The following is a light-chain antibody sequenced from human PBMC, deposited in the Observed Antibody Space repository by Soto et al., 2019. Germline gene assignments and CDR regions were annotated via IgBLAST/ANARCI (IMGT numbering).Light chain of an antibody. V-gene: IGLV2-14*01. CDR2: EVT. CDR1: SGDVGGYNY. Sequence: QSVLTQPASVSGSPGQSITISCTGTSGDVGGYNYVSWYQVHPGKAPKVVIYEVTYRPSGVVNRFSGSKSGNTASLTISGLQAEDEADYYCTSCTSTRTVVFGGGTKLTVL. J-gene: IGLJ2*01. CDR3: TSCTSTRTVV.